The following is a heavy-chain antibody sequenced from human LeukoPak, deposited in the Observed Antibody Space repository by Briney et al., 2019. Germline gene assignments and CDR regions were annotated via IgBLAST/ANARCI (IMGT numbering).Heavy chain of an antibody. Sequence: SETLPLTCTVSGDSINSGSYYWVWIRQPPGKGQEWIGSIYYSGSTYYSPSLKSRVTISVDTSKIQFSLRLSSVTAADTAVYYCARVGVFGVVSDSWGQGILVTVSS. D-gene: IGHD3-3*01. CDR3: ARVGVFGVVSDS. V-gene: IGHV4-39*01. J-gene: IGHJ4*02. CDR1: GDSINSGSYY. CDR2: IYYSGST.